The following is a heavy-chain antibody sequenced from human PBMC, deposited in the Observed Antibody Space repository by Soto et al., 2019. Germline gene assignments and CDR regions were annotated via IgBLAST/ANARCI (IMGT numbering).Heavy chain of an antibody. Sequence: PGGSLRLSCAASGFTFSSYSMNWVRQAPGKGLEWVSSISSGSSYIYYADSVKGRFTISRDNAKNSLYLQMNSLRAEDTAVYYCARDLRAAVVTATWGQGTLVTVSS. CDR3: ARDLRAAVVTAT. V-gene: IGHV3-21*01. CDR1: GFTFSSYS. J-gene: IGHJ5*02. CDR2: ISSGSSYI. D-gene: IGHD2-21*02.